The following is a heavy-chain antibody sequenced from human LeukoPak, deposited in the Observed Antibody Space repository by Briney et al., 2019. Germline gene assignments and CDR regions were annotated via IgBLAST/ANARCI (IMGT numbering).Heavy chain of an antibody. J-gene: IGHJ6*02. CDR3: ARQFAAAGYYGMDV. D-gene: IGHD6-13*01. V-gene: IGHV4-30-2*01. Sequence: SETLSLTCAVPGGSISSGGYSWSWIRQPPGKGLEWLGHSYHSGSTYYNPTLKSRVTISVDRSKNQFSLKLSSVTAADTAVYYCARQFAAAGYYGMDVWGQGTTVTVSS. CDR2: SYHSGST. CDR1: GGSISSGGYS.